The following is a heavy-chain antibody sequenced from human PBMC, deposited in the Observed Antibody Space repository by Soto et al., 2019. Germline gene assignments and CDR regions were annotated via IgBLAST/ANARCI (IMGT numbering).Heavy chain of an antibody. CDR1: GVTFNSYA. CDR3: ALWGFRDANKSKTNYGMDV. D-gene: IGHD3-10*01. J-gene: IGHJ6*02. CDR2: IIPIFGTA. Sequence: QVQLVQSGAEVKKPGSSVNVSCKASGVTFNSYAISLVRQAPGQGVEWMGVIIPIFGTANYAQNFQGRVAITADESPSAAYMELRRLRSEDTAVYYCALWGFRDANKSKTNYGMDVWGQGPTVTVSS. V-gene: IGHV1-69*01.